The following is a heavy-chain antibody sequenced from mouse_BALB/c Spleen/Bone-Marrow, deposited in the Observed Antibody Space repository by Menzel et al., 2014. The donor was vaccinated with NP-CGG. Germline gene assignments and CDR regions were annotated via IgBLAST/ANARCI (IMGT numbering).Heavy chain of an antibody. CDR3: ARRGYYGTFLFAY. J-gene: IGHJ3*01. CDR2: ISYSGST. Sequence: VQLKQSGPGLVKPSQSLSLTRTVTGYSITSDSAWNWIRQLPGNKLEWMAYISYSGSTTYNPSLKSRISITRDTSKNQFFLQLNSVTTEDTATYYCARRGYYGTFLFAYWGQGTLVTVSA. CDR1: GYSITSDSA. V-gene: IGHV3-2*02. D-gene: IGHD2-1*01.